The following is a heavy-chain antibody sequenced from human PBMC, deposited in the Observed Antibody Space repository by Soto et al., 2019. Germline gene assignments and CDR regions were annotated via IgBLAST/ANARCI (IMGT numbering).Heavy chain of an antibody. Sequence: GGSPRLSCAASGSPFSSYGVPWVRQAPGKGLEWVAVISYDGSNKYYADSVKGRFTISRDNSKNTLYLQMNSLRAEVTAEYDGAKGLRDNGMDFWGKGTS. V-gene: IGHV3-30*18. CDR3: AKGLRDNGMDF. J-gene: IGHJ6*01. CDR2: ISYDGSNK. CDR1: GSPFSSYG. D-gene: IGHD3-16*01.